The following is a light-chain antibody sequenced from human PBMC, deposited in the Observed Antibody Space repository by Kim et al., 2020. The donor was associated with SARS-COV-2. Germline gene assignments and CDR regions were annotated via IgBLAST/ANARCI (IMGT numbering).Light chain of an antibody. Sequence: DIVMTQSPLSLPVTPGEPASISCRSSQSLLFSNGYNYLDWYLQKPGQSPQVLIYLGSNRASGVPDRFSGSGSGTDFTLKISRVEAEDVGVYYCMQALQTPITFGQGTRLEIK. CDR1: QSLLFSNGYNY. V-gene: IGKV2-28*01. CDR3: MQALQTPIT. J-gene: IGKJ5*01. CDR2: LGS.